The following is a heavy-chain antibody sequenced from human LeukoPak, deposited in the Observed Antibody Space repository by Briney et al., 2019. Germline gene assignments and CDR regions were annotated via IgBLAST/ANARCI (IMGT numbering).Heavy chain of an antibody. CDR2: IYPGDSDT. Sequence: GESLKISCKGSGYSFTSYWIGWVRQMPGKGLEWMGIIYPGDSDTRYSPSFQGQVTISADKSISTAYLQWSSLKASDTAMYYCARSIRSHGYGIWFDPWGQGTLVTVSS. J-gene: IGHJ5*02. V-gene: IGHV5-51*01. CDR3: ARSIRSHGYGIWFDP. CDR1: GYSFTSYW. D-gene: IGHD5-18*01.